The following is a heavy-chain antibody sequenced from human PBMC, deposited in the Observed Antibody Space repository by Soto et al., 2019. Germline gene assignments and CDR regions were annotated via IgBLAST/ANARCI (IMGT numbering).Heavy chain of an antibody. Sequence: EVQLVESGGGLVQPGGSLTLSCAASGFTFSSYWMHWVRQAPGKGLVWVSRIKSDGSGTMYADSVKGRFTISRDNVRNTLYLEIYSLRVADTAVYLCVRGDGAESDGNCYLARHWGQGTLVTVSS. CDR3: VRGDGAESDGNCYLARH. D-gene: IGHD2-2*03. J-gene: IGHJ4*02. CDR1: GFTFSSYW. CDR2: IKSDGSGT. V-gene: IGHV3-74*03.